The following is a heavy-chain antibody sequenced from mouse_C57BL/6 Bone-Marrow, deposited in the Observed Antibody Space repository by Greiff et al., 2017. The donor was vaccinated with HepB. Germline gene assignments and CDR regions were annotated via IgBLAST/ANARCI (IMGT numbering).Heavy chain of an antibody. V-gene: IGHV10-1*01. Sequence: GGGLVQPKGSLKLSCAASGFSFNTYAMNWVRQAPGKGLEWVARIRSKSNNYATYYADSVKDRFTISRDDSESMLYLQMNNLKTEDTAMYYCVRHDYYGSSYRFAYWGQGTLVTVSA. J-gene: IGHJ3*01. CDR2: IRSKSNNYAT. CDR3: VRHDYYGSSYRFAY. D-gene: IGHD1-1*01. CDR1: GFSFNTYA.